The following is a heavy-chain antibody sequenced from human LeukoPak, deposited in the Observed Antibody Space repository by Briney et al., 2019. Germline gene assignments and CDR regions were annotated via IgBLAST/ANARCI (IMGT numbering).Heavy chain of an antibody. J-gene: IGHJ6*02. CDR1: GFTFSSYW. CDR3: ARVFSYDGILTGRGGYGMDV. CDR2: INSDGSST. V-gene: IGHV3-74*01. Sequence: GGSVTLLCAPSGFTFSSYWMHWVRQAAGKGRVWVSRINSDGSSTSYADSVKGRFTISRDNAKNTLYLQMNSLRAENTAVYYCARVFSYDGILTGRGGYGMDVWGQGTTVTVSS. D-gene: IGHD3-9*01.